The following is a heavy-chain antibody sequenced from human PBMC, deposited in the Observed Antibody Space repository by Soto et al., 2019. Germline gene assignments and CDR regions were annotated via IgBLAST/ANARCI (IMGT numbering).Heavy chain of an antibody. V-gene: IGHV3-7*03. J-gene: IGHJ4*02. CDR3: ASLNWEVPATGP. CDR2: IKDDGTKT. Sequence: GRSLRLSCSASGFTYSAYYMNWVLQAPGKGLEWVANIKDDGTKTFYADSVRGRFTISRDNAKNSMYLQMNSLRAEDTAVYYCASLNWEVPATGPWGRGTLVTVSS. D-gene: IGHD2-2*01. CDR1: GFTYSAYY.